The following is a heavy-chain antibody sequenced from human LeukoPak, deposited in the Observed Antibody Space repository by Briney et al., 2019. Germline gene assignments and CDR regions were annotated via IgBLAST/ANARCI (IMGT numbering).Heavy chain of an antibody. V-gene: IGHV3-48*01. Sequence: GGSLRLSCAASGFTFSTYSVNWVRQAPGKGLEWLSYISSGSGTIYYADSVKGRFTISRDNAKNSLYLQMNSLRAEDTAVYYCARGSGTYSLGFDYWGQGTLVTVSS. J-gene: IGHJ4*02. CDR2: ISSGSGTI. CDR1: GFTFSTYS. D-gene: IGHD1-26*01. CDR3: ARGSGTYSLGFDY.